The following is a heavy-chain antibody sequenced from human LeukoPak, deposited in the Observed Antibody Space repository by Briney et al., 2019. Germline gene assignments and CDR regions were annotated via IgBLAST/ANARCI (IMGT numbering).Heavy chain of an antibody. V-gene: IGHV3-33*01. CDR2: IWYDGSNK. CDR3: AREDIVVVPAGWIDY. D-gene: IGHD2-2*01. J-gene: IGHJ4*02. CDR1: GFTFSSYG. Sequence: GGSLRLSCAASGFTFSSYGMHWVRQAPGKGLEWVAVIWYDGSNKYYADSVKGRLTISRDNSKNTLYLQMNSLRAEDTAVYYCAREDIVVVPAGWIDYWGQGTLVTVSS.